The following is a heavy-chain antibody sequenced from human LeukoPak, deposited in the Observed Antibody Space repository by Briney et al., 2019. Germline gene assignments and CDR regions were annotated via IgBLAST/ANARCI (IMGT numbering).Heavy chain of an antibody. CDR1: GYTFTGNY. D-gene: IGHD3-22*01. CDR3: ARAGVVVIPRAVLDFEY. Sequence: ASVKVSCKASGYTFTGNYMHWGRQAPRQGPEWMGWINPNSGGTNYAQKFQGRVTMTRDTSISTAYMELSRLRSDETAVYYCARAGVVVIPRAVLDFEYWGRGTLVTVS. CDR2: INPNSGGT. J-gene: IGHJ4*02. V-gene: IGHV1-2*02.